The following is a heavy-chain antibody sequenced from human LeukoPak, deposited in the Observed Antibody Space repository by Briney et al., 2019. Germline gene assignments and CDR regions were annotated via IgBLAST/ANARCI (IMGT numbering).Heavy chain of an antibody. CDR1: GFTFSSYG. CDR3: ARVMGSYWGTYYFDY. J-gene: IGHJ4*02. D-gene: IGHD7-27*01. Sequence: PGGSLRLSCAASGFTFSSYGMHWVRQAPGKGLEWVAVISYDGSNKYYADSVKGRFTISRDNSKNTLYLQMNSLRAEDTAVYYCARVMGSYWGTYYFDYWGQGTLVTVSS. CDR2: ISYDGSNK. V-gene: IGHV3-30*03.